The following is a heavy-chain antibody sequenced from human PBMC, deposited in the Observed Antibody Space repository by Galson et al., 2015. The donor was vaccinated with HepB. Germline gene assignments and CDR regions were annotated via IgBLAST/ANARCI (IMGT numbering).Heavy chain of an antibody. Sequence: QSGAEAKKPGESLRISCKASGYTFTSNGISWVRQTPRQGLEWLGWISAHGGNTKYAQKYQGRITLTRDTSTSTAYVELRSLRSDDTAVYYCARDRDYRFDYWGQGTLVTVSS. CDR2: ISAHGGNT. D-gene: IGHD4/OR15-4a*01. V-gene: IGHV1-18*04. CDR1: GYTFTSNG. J-gene: IGHJ4*02. CDR3: ARDRDYRFDY.